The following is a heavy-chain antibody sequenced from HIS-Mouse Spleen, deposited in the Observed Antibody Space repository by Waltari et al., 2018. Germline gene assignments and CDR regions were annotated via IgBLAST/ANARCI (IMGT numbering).Heavy chain of an antibody. J-gene: IGHJ4*02. V-gene: IGHV3-9*01. CDR2: ISWNSGSI. CDR1: GFTFDDYA. CDR3: AKDGRSLNY. Sequence: EGHLVESGGGLVQPGRSSRLSCAAHGFTFDDYAMHWDRQAPGKGLEWVSGISWNSGSIGYADSVKGRFTISRDNAKNSLYLQMNSLRAEDTALYYCAKDGRSLNYWGQGTLVTVSS.